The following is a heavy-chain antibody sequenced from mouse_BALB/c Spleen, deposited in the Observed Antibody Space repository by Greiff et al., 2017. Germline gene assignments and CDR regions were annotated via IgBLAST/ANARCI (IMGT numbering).Heavy chain of an antibody. CDR3: ARDLYGNYGAY. CDR1: GYSITSGYY. CDR2: ISYDGSN. Sequence: DVKLQESGPGLVKPSQSLSLTCSVTGYSITSGYYWNWIRQFPGNKLEWMGYISYDGSNNYNPSLKNRISITRDTSKNQFFLKLNSVTTEDTATYYCARDLYGNYGAYWGQGTLVTVSA. J-gene: IGHJ3*01. D-gene: IGHD2-1*01. V-gene: IGHV3-6*02.